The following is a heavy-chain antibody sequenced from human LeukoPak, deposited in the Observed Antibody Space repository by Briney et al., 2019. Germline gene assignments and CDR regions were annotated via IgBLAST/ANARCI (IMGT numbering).Heavy chain of an antibody. V-gene: IGHV1-46*01. D-gene: IGHD3-10*01. CDR1: GYSFTNYY. Sequence: ASVKVSCKASGYSFTNYYLHWVRQAPGQGFEWMGIINPGGTTTYAQKFQGRVTMTRDTSTSTVYMELSSLRSEDTAVYYCARGCCITTCRGVINTLDAFDLWGQGTMVTVSS. CDR2: INPGGTT. CDR3: ARGCCITTCRGVINTLDAFDL. J-gene: IGHJ3*01.